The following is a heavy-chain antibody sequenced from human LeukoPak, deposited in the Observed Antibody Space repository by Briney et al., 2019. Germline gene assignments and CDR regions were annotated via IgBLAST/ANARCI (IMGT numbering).Heavy chain of an antibody. CDR3: ARDFVGGGNYD. J-gene: IGHJ4*02. V-gene: IGHV3-23*01. Sequence: GGSLRLSCAASGFTFSSYAMSWVRQAPGKGLEWVSVISGGATSTYYADSAKGRFSISRDNSKNTLFLQMNSLRAEDTAVYYCARDFVGGGNYDWGQGTLVTVSS. CDR2: ISGGATST. D-gene: IGHD2-21*01. CDR1: GFTFSSYA.